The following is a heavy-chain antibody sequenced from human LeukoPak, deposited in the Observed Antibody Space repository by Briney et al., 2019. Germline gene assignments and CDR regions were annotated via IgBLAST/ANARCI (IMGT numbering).Heavy chain of an antibody. Sequence: SETLSLTCAVYGGSFSGYYWSWIRQPPGKGLEWIGEINHSGSTNYNPSLKSRVTISVDTSKNQFSLKLSSVTAADTAVYYCARYWYYDRTSVDYWGQGTLVTVSS. CDR3: ARYWYYDRTSVDY. D-gene: IGHD3-22*01. CDR1: GGSFSGYY. V-gene: IGHV4-34*01. J-gene: IGHJ4*02. CDR2: INHSGST.